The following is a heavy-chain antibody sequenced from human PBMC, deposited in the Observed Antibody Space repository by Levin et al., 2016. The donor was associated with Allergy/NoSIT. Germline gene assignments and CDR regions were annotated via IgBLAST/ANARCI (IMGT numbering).Heavy chain of an antibody. CDR1: GFTFSGSA. CDR3: TRHGESSRTVGATTRYYYYMDV. J-gene: IGHJ6*03. Sequence: GESLKISCAASGFTFSGSAMHWVRQASGKGLEWVGRIRSKANSYATAYAASVKGRFTISRDDSKNTAYLQMNSLKTEDTAVYYCTRHGESSRTVGATTRYYYYMDVWGKGTTVTVSS. D-gene: IGHD1-26*01. V-gene: IGHV3-73*01. CDR2: IRSKANSYAT.